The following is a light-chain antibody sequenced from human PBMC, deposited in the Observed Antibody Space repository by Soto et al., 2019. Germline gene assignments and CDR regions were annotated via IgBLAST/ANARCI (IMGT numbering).Light chain of an antibody. Sequence: EIVMTQTPATLSVSPGERATLSCRASQSVSTNLAWYQQKPGQAPRLLIYAASVRATGIPARFSGSGSGTEFTLTISSLQSEDFAVYYCQQSYERPPNLSFGGGTKVEIK. CDR3: QQSYERPPNLS. J-gene: IGKJ4*01. CDR2: AAS. V-gene: IGKV3-15*01. CDR1: QSVSTN.